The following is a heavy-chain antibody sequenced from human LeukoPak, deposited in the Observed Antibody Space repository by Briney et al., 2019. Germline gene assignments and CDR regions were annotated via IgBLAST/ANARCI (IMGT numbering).Heavy chain of an antibody. D-gene: IGHD5-24*01. CDR2: IYYSGST. CDR3: ARHGASYYYGMDV. J-gene: IGHJ6*02. Sequence: SETLSLTCTVSGGSLSSGDYYWSWVRQPPGKGLEWIGYIYYSGSTYYNPSLKSRVTLSVDTFKNQFSLKLSSVTAADTAVYYCARHGASYYYGMDVWGQGTTVTVSS. V-gene: IGHV4-30-4*08. CDR1: GGSLSSGDYY.